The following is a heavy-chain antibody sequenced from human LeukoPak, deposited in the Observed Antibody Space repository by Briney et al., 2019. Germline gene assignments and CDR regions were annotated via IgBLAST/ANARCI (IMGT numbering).Heavy chain of an antibody. CDR3: ARAWHNDYDLNY. J-gene: IGHJ4*02. CDR2: ISYDGSNK. Sequence: PGRSLRLSCAASGFTFSSYGMHWVRQAPGKGLEWVAVISYDGSNKYYADSVKGRFTIPRDNSKNTLYLQMNSLRAEDTAVYYCARAWHNDYDLNYWGQGTMVTVSS. D-gene: IGHD5-12*01. CDR1: GFTFSSYG. V-gene: IGHV3-30*03.